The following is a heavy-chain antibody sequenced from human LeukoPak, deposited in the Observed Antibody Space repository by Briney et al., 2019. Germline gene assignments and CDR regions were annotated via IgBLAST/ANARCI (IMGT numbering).Heavy chain of an antibody. J-gene: IGHJ4*02. CDR2: IIPILGTA. D-gene: IGHD2-21*02. Sequence: SVKVSCKASGGTFSSYAISWVRQAPGQGLEWMGRIIPILGTANYAQKFQGRVTITADKSTSTSYMELSSLRSEDTAVYSCASGPQHSCGGGCYSDYFDYWGQGTLVTVSS. CDR3: ASGPQHSCGGGCYSDYFDY. V-gene: IGHV1-69*04. CDR1: GGTFSSYA.